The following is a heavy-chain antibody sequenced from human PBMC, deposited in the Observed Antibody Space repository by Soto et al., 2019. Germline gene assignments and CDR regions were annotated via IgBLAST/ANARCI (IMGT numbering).Heavy chain of an antibody. CDR2: ISGSGGST. Sequence: GGSLRLSCAASGFTFSSYAMSWVRQAPGKGLEWVSAISGSGGSTYYADSVKGRFTISRDNSKNTLYLQMNSLRAEDTAVYYCAKEGYCSSTSCYVDYYYYYMDVWGKGTTVTVSS. D-gene: IGHD2-2*01. V-gene: IGHV3-23*01. CDR1: GFTFSSYA. CDR3: AKEGYCSSTSCYVDYYYYYMDV. J-gene: IGHJ6*03.